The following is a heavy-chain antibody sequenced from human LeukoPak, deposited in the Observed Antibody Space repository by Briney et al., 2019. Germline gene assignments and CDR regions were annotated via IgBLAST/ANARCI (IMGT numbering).Heavy chain of an antibody. CDR3: ARESLDFWSGYPSYMDV. V-gene: IGHV1-8*03. CDR2: MNPNSGNT. J-gene: IGHJ6*03. CDR1: GYTFTSYD. D-gene: IGHD3-3*01. Sequence: ASVKVSCKASGYTFTSYDINWVRQATGQGLEWMGWMNPNSGNTGYAQEFQGRVTITRNTSISTAYMELSSLRSEDTAVYYCARESLDFWSGYPSYMDVWGKGTTVTVSS.